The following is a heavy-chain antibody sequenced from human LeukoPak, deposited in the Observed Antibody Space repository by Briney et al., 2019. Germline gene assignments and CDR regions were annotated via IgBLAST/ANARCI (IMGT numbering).Heavy chain of an antibody. CDR1: GYTFTGYY. V-gene: IGHV1-2*04. Sequence: ASVKVSCKASGYTFTGYYMHWVRQAPGQGLEWMGWINPNSGGTNYAQKFQGWVTMTRDTSISTAYMELSRLRSDDTAVYYCARDSIAMVRGVITPLGYWGQGTLVTVSS. CDR2: INPNSGGT. J-gene: IGHJ4*02. CDR3: ARDSIAMVRGVITPLGY. D-gene: IGHD3-10*01.